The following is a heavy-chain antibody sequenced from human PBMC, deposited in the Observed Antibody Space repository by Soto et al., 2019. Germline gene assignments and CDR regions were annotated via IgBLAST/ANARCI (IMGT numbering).Heavy chain of an antibody. J-gene: IGHJ4*02. CDR3: AKSWGQDPRISPTDY. Sequence: GGSLRLSCAASGFTFSSYGMHWVRQAPGKGLEWVAVISYDGSNKYYADSVKGRFTISRDNSKNTLYLQMNSLRAEDTAVYYCAKSWGQDPRISPTDYWGQGTLVTVSS. D-gene: IGHD3-16*01. V-gene: IGHV3-30*18. CDR1: GFTFSSYG. CDR2: ISYDGSNK.